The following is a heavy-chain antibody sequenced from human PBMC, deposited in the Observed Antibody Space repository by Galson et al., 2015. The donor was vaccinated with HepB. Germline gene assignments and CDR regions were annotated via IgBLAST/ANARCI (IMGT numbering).Heavy chain of an antibody. D-gene: IGHD3-10*01. Sequence: SLRLSCAASGFTFDDYTMHWVRQAPGKGLEWVSLISWDDGSTYYADSVKGRFTISRDNSKNSLYLQMNSLRTEDTALYYCAKDLYRYYYGSGSRGFDYWGQGTLVTVSS. CDR2: ISWDDGST. V-gene: IGHV3-43*01. J-gene: IGHJ4*02. CDR3: AKDLYRYYYGSGSRGFDY. CDR1: GFTFDDYT.